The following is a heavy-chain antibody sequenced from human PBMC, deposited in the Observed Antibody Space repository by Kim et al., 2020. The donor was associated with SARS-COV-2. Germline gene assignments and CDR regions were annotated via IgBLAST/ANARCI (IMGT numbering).Heavy chain of an antibody. Sequence: GGSLRLSCAASGFTFSSYGMRWVRQAPGKGLEWVAVIWYDGSKKYYADSVKGRFTISRDNSKNTLYLQMNSLRAEDTAVYYCARPPYSGYPNLGDAFDIWGQGTMVTVSS. CDR2: IWYDGSKK. V-gene: IGHV3-33*01. CDR1: GFTFSSYG. D-gene: IGHD5-12*01. J-gene: IGHJ3*02. CDR3: ARPPYSGYPNLGDAFDI.